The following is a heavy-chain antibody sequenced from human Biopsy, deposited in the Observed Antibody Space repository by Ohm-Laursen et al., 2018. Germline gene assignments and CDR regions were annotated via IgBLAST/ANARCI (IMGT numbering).Heavy chain of an antibody. CDR1: GVTLSGYS. CDR3: VGGGKDRPLDY. V-gene: IGHV3-21*01. J-gene: IGHJ4*02. D-gene: IGHD4-23*01. CDR2: ITDRSSHI. Sequence: SLRLSCAASGVTLSGYSMNWVRQAPGKGLEWVSSITDRSSHIYYADSVRGRFTIFRDNAKQSLYLQMNSLRDEDTAVYYCVGGGKDRPLDYWGQGILVTVSS.